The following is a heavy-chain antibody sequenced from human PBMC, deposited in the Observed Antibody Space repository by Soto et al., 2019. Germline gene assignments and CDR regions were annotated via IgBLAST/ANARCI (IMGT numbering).Heavy chain of an antibody. V-gene: IGHV3-23*01. CDR3: AKVGNSSSWDMWFDA. J-gene: IGHJ5*02. D-gene: IGHD1-1*01. CDR1: GFTLSSYA. Sequence: EVHLLESGGGLLQPGGSLRLSCVASGFTLSSYAMGWVRQAPGKGLDWVSAITTSGEITHYADSVKGRFTISRDNSKNTLYLQMTSLSAEDTAIYYCAKVGNSSSWDMWFDAWGQGTLVTVSS. CDR2: ITTSGEIT.